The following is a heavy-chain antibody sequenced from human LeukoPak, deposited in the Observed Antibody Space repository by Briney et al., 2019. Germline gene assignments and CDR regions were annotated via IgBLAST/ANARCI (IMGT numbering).Heavy chain of an antibody. D-gene: IGHD3-3*01. V-gene: IGHV3-33*01. J-gene: IGHJ4*02. CDR1: GFTFSNYG. CDR2: IYDDGSKE. Sequence: GGSLRLSCAASGFTFSNYGMHWVRQAPGKGLEWVAVIYDDGSKEYFADSVKGGFTISRDNSKNTVLIQMNSARDEDTAVFFCASDCRSGYVDSWGQGTRVTVST. CDR3: ASDCRSGYVDS.